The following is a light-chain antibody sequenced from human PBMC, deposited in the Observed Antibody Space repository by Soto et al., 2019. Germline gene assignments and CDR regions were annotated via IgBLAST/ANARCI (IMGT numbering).Light chain of an antibody. CDR2: KAS. CDR1: QTISSL. V-gene: IGKV1-5*03. Sequence: DIQMTQSPSTLSGSVVDRVTITCRSSQTISSLLAWYQQKPGKAPKLLIYKASTLKSGVPSRFSGSGSGTEFTLTISSLQPDDFATYYCQHYNRYSEAFGQGTKVDIK. J-gene: IGKJ1*01. CDR3: QHYNRYSEA.